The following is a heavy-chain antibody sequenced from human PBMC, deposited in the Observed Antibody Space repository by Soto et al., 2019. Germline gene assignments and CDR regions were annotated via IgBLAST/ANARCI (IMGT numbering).Heavy chain of an antibody. CDR3: TRDPSDSPVADY. J-gene: IGHJ4*02. D-gene: IGHD4-4*01. CDR2: IYRDGRT. V-gene: IGHV3-66*01. CDR1: GLTVSSTY. Sequence: PGGSLRLSCAASGLTVSSTYISWVRQAPGKGLEWVSVIYRDGRTFYADSVKGRFTISRDNSENTVDLQMNSLRAEDTAVYYCTRDPSDSPVADYWGQGTLVTVSS.